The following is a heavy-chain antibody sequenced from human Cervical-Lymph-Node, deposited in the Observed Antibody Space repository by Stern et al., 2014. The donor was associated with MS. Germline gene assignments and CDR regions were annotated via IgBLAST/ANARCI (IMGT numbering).Heavy chain of an antibody. CDR3: ATHRGRVTYYYGMDV. V-gene: IGHV1-24*01. CDR2: LEPEPGET. D-gene: IGHD2-21*02. CDR1: GSTLSEIS. Sequence: QVPLVQSGAEVKTPGASVKVSCKVSGSTLSEISMHWVRQAPGQELEWMGGLEPEPGETRYVQKFQGEVPMAEDRSTDKAYMELSSLRAEYTAVYYCATHRGRVTYYYGMDVWGQGTTVTVSS. J-gene: IGHJ6*02.